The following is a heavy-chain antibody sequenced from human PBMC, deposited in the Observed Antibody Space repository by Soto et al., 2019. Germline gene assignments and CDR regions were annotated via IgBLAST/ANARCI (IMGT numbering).Heavy chain of an antibody. V-gene: IGHV3-23*01. Sequence: EVQLLESGGGLVQPGGSLRLSCSGSGFTFSNHAMTWVRQAPGKGLEWVAAISDNGGSIYYADSVRGRFTVSRDNPKNTVYLQMTSLRADDPAMYYCAKVLGSGWYTVFVSWGQATLVTVSS. D-gene: IGHD6-13*01. J-gene: IGHJ4*02. CDR1: GFTFSNHA. CDR3: AKVLGSGWYTVFVS. CDR2: ISDNGGSI.